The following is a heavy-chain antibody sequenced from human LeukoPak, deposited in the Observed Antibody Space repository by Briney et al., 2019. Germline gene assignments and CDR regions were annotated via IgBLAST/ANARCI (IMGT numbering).Heavy chain of an antibody. CDR1: GGSISSGGYY. CDR3: AREGRYCTTTSCYARWWFDP. Sequence: SETLSLTCAVYGGSISSGGYYWSWFRQPAGKGLEWIGRIYTSGSTNYNPSLKSRVTMALDTSKNQFSLRLTSVTAADTAIYYCAREGRYCTTTSCYARWWFDPWGQGTLVTVTS. V-gene: IGHV4-61*02. J-gene: IGHJ5*02. D-gene: IGHD2-2*01. CDR2: IYTSGST.